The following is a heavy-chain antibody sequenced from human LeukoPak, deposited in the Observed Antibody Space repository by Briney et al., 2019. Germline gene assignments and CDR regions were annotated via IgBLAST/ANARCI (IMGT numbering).Heavy chain of an antibody. CDR3: ARDHRYAFDN. D-gene: IGHD5-12*01. J-gene: IGHJ4*02. V-gene: IGHV3-48*04. CDR2: VGISSGNT. CDR1: GFTFSHYS. Sequence: GGSLRLSCAASGFTFSHYSMNWVRQAPGKGLEWISYVGISSGNTKYADSVKGRFTISGDSAKNSVFLQMNSLRVEDTAVYYCARDHRYAFDNWGQGTLVTVSS.